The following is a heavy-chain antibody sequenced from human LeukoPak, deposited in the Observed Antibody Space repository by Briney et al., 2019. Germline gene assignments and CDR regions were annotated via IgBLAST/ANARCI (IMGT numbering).Heavy chain of an antibody. V-gene: IGHV4-34*01. J-gene: IGHJ5*02. D-gene: IGHD2-15*01. CDR1: GGSFSGYY. CDR3: ARHRYSSFDP. Sequence: PSETLSLTCAVYGGSFSGYYWSWIRQPPGKGLEWIGEINHSGSTNYNPSLKSRVTISVDTSKNQFSLKLSSVNAADTAVYYCARHRYSSFDPWGQGTLVTVSS. CDR2: INHSGST.